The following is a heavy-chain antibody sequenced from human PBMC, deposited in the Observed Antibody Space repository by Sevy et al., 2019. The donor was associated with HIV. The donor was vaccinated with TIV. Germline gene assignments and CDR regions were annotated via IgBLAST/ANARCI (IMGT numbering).Heavy chain of an antibody. J-gene: IGHJ4*02. CDR3: GTHQDLGGGAASDS. V-gene: IGHV4-39*01. Sequence: SETLSLTCSVSRGSVTSDSYYWGWVRQPPGKGLEWIGTGYYRGTTYYNPSLKSRVTISVDTSNNQFSLRLDTVTAAGSAVYYWGTHQDLGGGAASDSWGQGALVTVSS. CDR1: RGSVTSDSYY. D-gene: IGHD3-16*01. CDR2: GYYRGTT.